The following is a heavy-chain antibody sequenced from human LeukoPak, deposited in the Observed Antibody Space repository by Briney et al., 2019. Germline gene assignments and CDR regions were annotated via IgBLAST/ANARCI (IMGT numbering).Heavy chain of an antibody. J-gene: IGHJ3*02. CDR3: ARDYCSGGSCYYADAFDI. Sequence: GGSLRLSCAASGFTFSSYSMNWVRQAPGKGLEWVSYISSSSSTIYYADSVKGRFTISRDNAKNSLYLQMNSLRAEDTAVYYCARDYCSGGSCYYADAFDIWGQGTMVTVSS. CDR2: ISSSSSTI. V-gene: IGHV3-48*04. CDR1: GFTFSSYS. D-gene: IGHD2-15*01.